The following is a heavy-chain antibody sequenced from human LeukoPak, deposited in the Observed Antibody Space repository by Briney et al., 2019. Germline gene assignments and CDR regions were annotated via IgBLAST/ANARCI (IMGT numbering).Heavy chain of an antibody. V-gene: IGHV3-23*01. D-gene: IGHD3-10*01. Sequence: GGSLRLSCAESGFTFSSYAMNWVRQAPGKGLDWVSIISGSGDDTYYADSVKGRFTISRDNTKNTLYLQKNSLRAEDTAVYYCARKMGDGSPSSVKLDYWGQGTLVTVSS. CDR1: GFTFSSYA. CDR3: ARKMGDGSPSSVKLDY. CDR2: ISGSGDDT. J-gene: IGHJ4*02.